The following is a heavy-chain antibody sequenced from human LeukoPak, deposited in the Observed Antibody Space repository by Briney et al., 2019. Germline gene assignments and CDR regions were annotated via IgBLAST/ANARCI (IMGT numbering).Heavy chain of an antibody. J-gene: IGHJ4*02. CDR2: IKSKTDGGTT. CDR3: TLSLWFGNSQRDY. V-gene: IGHV3-15*01. CDR1: GFTFSNAW. Sequence: GGSLRLSCAASGFTFSNAWMSWVRQAPGKGLEWVGRIKSKTDGGTTDYAAPVKGRFTISRDDSKNTLYLQMNSLKTEDTAVYYCTLSLWFGNSQRDYWGQGTLVTVSS. D-gene: IGHD3-10*01.